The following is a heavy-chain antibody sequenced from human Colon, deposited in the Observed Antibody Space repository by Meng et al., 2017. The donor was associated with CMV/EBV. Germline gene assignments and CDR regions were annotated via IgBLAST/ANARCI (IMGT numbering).Heavy chain of an antibody. Sequence: GGSLRLSCAASGFTVSSNYMSWVRQAPGKGLEWVSFIYSGGSTYYADSVKGRFTISRDNSKNTLYLQMNSLRAEETAAYNCARRIDFWSGYYSPGSLSNGMDVWGQGTTVTVSS. CDR3: ARRIDFWSGYYSPGSLSNGMDV. CDR1: GFTVSSNY. CDR2: IYSGGST. V-gene: IGHV3-53*01. J-gene: IGHJ6*02. D-gene: IGHD3-3*01.